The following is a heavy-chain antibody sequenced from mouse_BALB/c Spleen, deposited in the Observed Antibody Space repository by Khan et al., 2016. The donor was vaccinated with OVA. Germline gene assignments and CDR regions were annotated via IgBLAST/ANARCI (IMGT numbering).Heavy chain of an antibody. D-gene: IGHD1-3*01. J-gene: IGHJ3*01. CDR1: GYTFTDFA. CDR2: ISTYYGDA. CDR3: ARGSGNSRLAY. Sequence: QVQLQQSGAELVRPGVSVKLSCKGSGYTFTDFAMHWVKQSHAKGLEWIGVISTYYGDATYNQKFKGKATMTVYKSSSTAYMELARLTSDDSAIYYCARGSGNSRLAYWGQGTLVTVSS. V-gene: IGHV1S137*01.